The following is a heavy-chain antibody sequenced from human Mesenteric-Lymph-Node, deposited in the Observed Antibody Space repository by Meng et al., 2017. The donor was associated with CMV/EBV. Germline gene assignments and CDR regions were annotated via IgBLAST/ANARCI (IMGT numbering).Heavy chain of an antibody. D-gene: IGHD3-22*01. J-gene: IGHJ4*02. CDR2: IYYSGST. CDR3: ARSEDAYDSSGYLLYYFDY. Sequence: SETLSLTCTVSGASIRSYYWSWIRQPPGKGLEWIGYIYYSGSTNYNPSLKSRVTISVDTSKNQFSLKLSSVTAADTAVYYCARSEDAYDSSGYLLYYFDYWGQGTLVTVSS. CDR1: GASIRSYY. V-gene: IGHV4-59*01.